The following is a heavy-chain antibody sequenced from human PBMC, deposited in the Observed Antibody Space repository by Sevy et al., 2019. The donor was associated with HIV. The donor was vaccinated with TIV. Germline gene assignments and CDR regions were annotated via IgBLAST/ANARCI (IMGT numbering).Heavy chain of an antibody. J-gene: IGHJ4*02. CDR2: FSFGCGRI. Sequence: GGSLRLSCAASGFTFAKYSMSWLRQAPGKGLEWVSTFSFGCGRINYADSVKGRFTISRDDFKNTLYLQMNSLRAEDTATYFCAREGCTQPHDYWGQGTLVTVSS. V-gene: IGHV3-23*01. CDR1: GFTFAKYS. CDR3: AREGCTQPHDY.